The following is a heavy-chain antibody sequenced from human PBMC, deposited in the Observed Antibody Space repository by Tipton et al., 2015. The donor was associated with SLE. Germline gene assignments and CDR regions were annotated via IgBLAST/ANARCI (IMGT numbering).Heavy chain of an antibody. CDR3: AKGSEYSYGDPFDY. CDR2: IKPGDVTS. J-gene: IGHJ4*02. V-gene: IGHV1-46*01. D-gene: IGHD5-18*01. Sequence: QLVQSGTEVKKPGASVKVSCMASGYTFAKHYIHWVRQAPGQGLEWMGMIKPGDVTSSYAQNFQGRVTMTRDTSTSTVYMELSSLRSDDTAVYYCAKGSEYSYGDPFDYWGQGTLVTVSS. CDR1: GYTFAKHY.